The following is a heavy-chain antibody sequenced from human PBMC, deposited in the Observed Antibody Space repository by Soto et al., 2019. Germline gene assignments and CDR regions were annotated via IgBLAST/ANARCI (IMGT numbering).Heavy chain of an antibody. J-gene: IGHJ5*02. V-gene: IGHV4-39*01. CDR3: ATQRVAVAGLGVS. Sequence: PSETLSLTCDVSGGSIDNSHSFWGWVRQPPGRGLEFLGSVYYSGGTYYNPSLKSRVTVSVDTSKNQVSLRVRSVTAADTAVYFCATQRVAVAGLGVSWGQGTLVTVSS. CDR2: VYYSGGT. CDR1: GGSIDNSHSF. D-gene: IGHD6-19*01.